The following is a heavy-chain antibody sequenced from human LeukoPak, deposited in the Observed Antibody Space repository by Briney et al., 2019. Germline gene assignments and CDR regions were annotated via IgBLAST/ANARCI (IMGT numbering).Heavy chain of an antibody. V-gene: IGHV4-34*01. Sequence: SETLSLTCAVYGGCLSGYYWSWLRPPPAKELAWIGELNHRRSTNHNPSLRSRVTISVDTPKNQFSLRLSSVPAADRAVYYWARGRGWRQLTETDYWGQGTLVTVSS. CDR2: LNHRRST. CDR3: ARGRGWRQLTETDY. D-gene: IGHD5-24*01. J-gene: IGHJ4*02. CDR1: GGCLSGYY.